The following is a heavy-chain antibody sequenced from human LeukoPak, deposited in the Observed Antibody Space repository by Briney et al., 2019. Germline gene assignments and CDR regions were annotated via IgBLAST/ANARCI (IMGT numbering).Heavy chain of an antibody. D-gene: IGHD5-18*01. J-gene: IGHJ4*02. CDR1: GFIFSSYS. Sequence: GGSLRLSCAASGFIFSSYSTNWVRQAPGKGLEWVSFISSSSSTIYYADSVKGRFTISRDNAKTSLYLQMNSLRAEDTAVYYCARDLSGIAGYTYGRGIDYWGQGTLVTVSS. V-gene: IGHV3-48*04. CDR3: ARDLSGIAGYTYGRGIDY. CDR2: ISSSSSTI.